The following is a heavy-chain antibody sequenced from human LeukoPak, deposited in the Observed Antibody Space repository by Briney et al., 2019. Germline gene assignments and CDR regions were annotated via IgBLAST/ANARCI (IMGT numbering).Heavy chain of an antibody. CDR2: MNPSNGNT. V-gene: IGHV1-8*01. Sequence: ASVKVSCKASGYTFTGFDINWVRQATGQGLEWMGWMNPSNGNTGYAQKFQGRISMTRNTSIDTAYMELRSLRSEDRAVYYCTNGGNSGSYRDSWGQGTLVIVSS. CDR1: GYTFTGFD. D-gene: IGHD3-10*01. CDR3: TNGGNSGSYRDS. J-gene: IGHJ4*02.